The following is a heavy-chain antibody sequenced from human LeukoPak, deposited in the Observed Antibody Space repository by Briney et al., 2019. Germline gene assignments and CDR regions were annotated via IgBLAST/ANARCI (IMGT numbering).Heavy chain of an antibody. V-gene: IGHV1-18*01. D-gene: IGHD3-10*01. CDR1: GYTFTSYG. CDR2: ISAYNGNT. Sequence: ASVKVSCKASGYTFTSYGISWVRQAPGQGLEWMGWISAYNGNTNYAQKLRGRVTMTTDTSTSTAYMELRSLRSDDTAVYYCARVGSGSYYTYYYGMDVWGQGTTVTVSS. CDR3: ARVGSGSYYTYYYGMDV. J-gene: IGHJ6*02.